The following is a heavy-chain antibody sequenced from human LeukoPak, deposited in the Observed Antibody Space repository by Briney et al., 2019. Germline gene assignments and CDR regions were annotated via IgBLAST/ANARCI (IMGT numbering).Heavy chain of an antibody. CDR2: IYYSGST. J-gene: IGHJ4*02. V-gene: IGHV4-39*01. CDR1: GGSISSSSYY. CDR3: ARHGDYVWGSYRHFGY. D-gene: IGHD3-16*02. Sequence: SESLSLTCTVSGGSISSSSYYWGWIRQPPGKGLEWIGTIYYSGSTYYNPSLKSRVTISVDTSKNQFSLKLSSVTAADTAVYYCARHGDYVWGSYRHFGYWGQGTLVTVSS.